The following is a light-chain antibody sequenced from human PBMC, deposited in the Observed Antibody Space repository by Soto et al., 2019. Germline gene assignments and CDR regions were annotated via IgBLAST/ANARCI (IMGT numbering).Light chain of an antibody. J-gene: IGLJ7*01. CDR1: SSNIGNFY. CDR2: KNN. Sequence: QSVLTQSPSASGTPGQRVTITCSGSSSNIGNFYVYWYQQLPGTAPKLLIYKNNQRPLGVPDRFSGSKSGTSASLAISGLRSEAEADYYCAAWDDSLSGPGVFGGGTQLTVL. V-gene: IGLV1-47*01. CDR3: AAWDDSLSGPGV.